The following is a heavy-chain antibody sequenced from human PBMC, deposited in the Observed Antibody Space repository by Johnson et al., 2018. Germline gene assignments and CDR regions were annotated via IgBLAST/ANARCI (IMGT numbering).Heavy chain of an antibody. D-gene: IGHD6-19*01. Sequence: QVQLVQSGGGVVQPGRSLRLSCAASGFTFSSYGMHWVRQAPGKGLEWVAVIWYDGSNKYYADSVKGRFTISRDNAKNSLYLQMNSLRAEHTAVYYCARDSPGGGWPLDAFDSWGQGTMVTVSS. CDR2: IWYDGSNK. CDR1: GFTFSSYG. V-gene: IGHV3-33*01. CDR3: ARDSPGGGWPLDAFDS. J-gene: IGHJ3*02.